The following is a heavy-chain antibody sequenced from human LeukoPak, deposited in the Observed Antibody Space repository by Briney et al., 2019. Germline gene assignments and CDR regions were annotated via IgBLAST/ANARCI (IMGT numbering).Heavy chain of an antibody. CDR3: AAYYDILTDAFDI. Sequence: GASVKVSCKASGYTFISYDINWVRQATGQGLEWMGWMNPNSGNTGYAQKFQGRVTMTRNTSISTAYMELSSLRSEDTAVYYCAAYYDILTDAFDIWGQGTMVTVSS. D-gene: IGHD3-9*01. J-gene: IGHJ3*02. CDR1: GYTFISYD. CDR2: MNPNSGNT. V-gene: IGHV1-8*01.